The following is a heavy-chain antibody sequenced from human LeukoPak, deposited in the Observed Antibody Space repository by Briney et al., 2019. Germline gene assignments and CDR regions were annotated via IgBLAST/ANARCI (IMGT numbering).Heavy chain of an antibody. CDR2: INPNSGGT. CDR3: ARGDSSGWSLGLDWFDP. D-gene: IGHD6-19*01. J-gene: IGHJ5*02. Sequence: ASVKVSCKASGYTFTGYYMHWVRQAPGQGLEWMGWINPNSGGTNYAQKFQGRVTMTRDTSISTAYMELSRLRSDDTAVYYCARGDSSGWSLGLDWFDPWGQGTLVTVSS. V-gene: IGHV1-2*02. CDR1: GYTFTGYY.